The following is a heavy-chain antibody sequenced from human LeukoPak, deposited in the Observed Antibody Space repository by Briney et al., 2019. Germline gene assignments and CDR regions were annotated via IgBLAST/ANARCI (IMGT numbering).Heavy chain of an antibody. CDR3: ASCGGDCLYYGMDV. CDR1: GYTFTSYG. J-gene: IGHJ6*02. CDR2: INAGNGNT. V-gene: IGHV1-3*01. D-gene: IGHD2-21*02. Sequence: GASVKVSCKASGYTFTSYGISWVRQAPGQRLEWMGWINAGNGNTKYSQKFQGRVTITRDTSASTAYMELSSLRSEDTAVYYCASCGGDCLYYGMDVWGQGTTVTVSS.